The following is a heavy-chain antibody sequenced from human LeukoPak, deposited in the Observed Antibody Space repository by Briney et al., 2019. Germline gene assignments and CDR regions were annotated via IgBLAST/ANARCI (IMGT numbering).Heavy chain of an antibody. CDR3: AKARDSSGWYFDY. J-gene: IGHJ4*02. V-gene: IGHV3-23*01. CDR1: GFTFSSYA. Sequence: TGGSLRLSCAASGFTFSSYAMSWVRQAPGKGLEWVSAISGSGGSTYYADSVKGRFTISRDNSKNTLYLQMNSLRAEDTAVYYCAKARDSSGWYFDYWGQGTLVTVSS. D-gene: IGHD6-19*01. CDR2: ISGSGGST.